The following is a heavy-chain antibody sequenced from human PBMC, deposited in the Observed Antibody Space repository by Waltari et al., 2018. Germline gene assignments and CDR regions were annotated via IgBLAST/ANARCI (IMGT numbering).Heavy chain of an antibody. V-gene: IGHV4-59*04. J-gene: IGHJ1*01. D-gene: IGHD3-22*01. Sequence: QVQLQESGPGLVKPSETLSLTCTVSGGSISSHYWGWIRQPPGKGLEWIGIIYHSGSTYYNPSLKSLVTISGETSKNQFSLKLSSVTAADTAVYYCAGTYYYDSSGYSTEYFQHWGQGTLVTVSS. CDR1: GGSISSHY. CDR2: IYHSGST. CDR3: AGTYYYDSSGYSTEYFQH.